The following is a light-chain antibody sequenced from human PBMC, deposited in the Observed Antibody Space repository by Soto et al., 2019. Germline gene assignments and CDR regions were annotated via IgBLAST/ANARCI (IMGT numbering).Light chain of an antibody. V-gene: IGKV3-20*01. CDR2: GAS. CDR3: QQYDNWPWT. CDR1: QSVSSSY. J-gene: IGKJ1*01. Sequence: EIVLTQSPGTLSLSPGERATLSCRASQSVSSSYLVWHQQKPGQAPRLLIYGASRRATGFPARFSGSGSGTDFTLTISSLQSEDFAVYYCQQYDNWPWTFGQGTKVDI.